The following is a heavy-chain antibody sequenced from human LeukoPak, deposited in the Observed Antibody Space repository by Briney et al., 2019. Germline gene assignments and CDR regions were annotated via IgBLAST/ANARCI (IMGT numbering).Heavy chain of an antibody. CDR3: ARDRFGGATHFDY. D-gene: IGHD3-16*01. CDR1: GFTFSNYG. CDR2: ISGSGGST. Sequence: PGGSLRLSCAASGFTFSNYGMSWVRQAPGKGLEWVSAISGSGGSTYYADSVKGRFTISRDNAKNSLYLQMNSLRAEDTALYYCARDRFGGATHFDYWGQGTLVTVSS. V-gene: IGHV3-23*01. J-gene: IGHJ4*02.